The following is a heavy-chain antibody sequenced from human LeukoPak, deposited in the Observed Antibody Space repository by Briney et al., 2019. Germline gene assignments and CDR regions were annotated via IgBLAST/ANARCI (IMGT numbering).Heavy chain of an antibody. D-gene: IGHD1-7*01. CDR1: GGSISSYY. V-gene: IGHV4-4*07. Sequence: SETLCLTCTASGGSISSYYRSWIRQPAGKGLECIGRIYTNGSTNYNPDLKNRVTMTVEESTNKIPLKQSSGTAADNAAVYYARESHPELRLALDYWSEGPPVTV. CDR2: IYTNGST. J-gene: IGHJ4*02. CDR3: ARESHPELRLALDY.